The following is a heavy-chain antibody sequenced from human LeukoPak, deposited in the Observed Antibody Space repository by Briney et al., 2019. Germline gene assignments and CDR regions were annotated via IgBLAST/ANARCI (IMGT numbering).Heavy chain of an antibody. V-gene: IGHV1-69*06. CDR1: GGTFSSYA. CDR3: ARWERGHFDY. J-gene: IGHJ4*02. Sequence: WASVKVSCKASGGTFSSYAISWVRQAPGQGLEWMGGIIPIFGTANYAQKFQGRVTITADKSTSTAYMELSSLRSDDTAVYYCARWERGHFDYWGQGTLVTVSS. CDR2: IIPIFGTA. D-gene: IGHD1-1*01.